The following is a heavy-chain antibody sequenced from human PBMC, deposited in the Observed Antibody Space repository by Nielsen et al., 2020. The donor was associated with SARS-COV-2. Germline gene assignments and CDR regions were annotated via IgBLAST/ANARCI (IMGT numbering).Heavy chain of an antibody. J-gene: IGHJ4*02. CDR1: GFTFSSYA. CDR2: ISGSGGST. CDR3: ARSDYDILSGYSHHFDF. V-gene: IGHV3-23*01. Sequence: GGSLRLSCAASGFTFSSYAMSWVRQAPGKGLEWVSAISGSGGSTYYADSVKGRFTISRDNSTNTLYLQMNSLRAEDTAVYYCARSDYDILSGYSHHFDFWGQGTLVTVSS. D-gene: IGHD3-9*01.